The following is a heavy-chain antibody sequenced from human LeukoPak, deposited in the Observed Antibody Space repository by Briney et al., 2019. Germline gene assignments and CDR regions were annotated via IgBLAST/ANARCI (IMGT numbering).Heavy chain of an antibody. CDR1: GVNFSSYG. CDR3: AKGATMIVVEGMCDY. J-gene: IGHJ4*02. CDR2: RSYDGSNK. D-gene: IGHD3-22*01. V-gene: IGHV3-30*18. Sequence: GGALRLSCAASGVNFSSYGMHWGRQAPGKGLEGVAVRSYDGSNKYYADSVKGRFTISRDHAQNKLYPQMNRPRGDETAVYYCAKGATMIVVEGMCDYWPQGTVVTVSS.